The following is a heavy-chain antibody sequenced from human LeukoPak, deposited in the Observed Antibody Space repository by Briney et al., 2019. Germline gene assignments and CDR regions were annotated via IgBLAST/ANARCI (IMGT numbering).Heavy chain of an antibody. CDR2: IYSGGST. V-gene: IGHV3-66*02. CDR3: AREYCSSTSCYTNYYYYYMDV. CDR1: GFTVSSNY. Sequence: GGSLRLSCAASGFTVSSNYMSWVRQAPGKGLEWVSVIYSGGSTYYADSVKGRFTISRDNSKNTLYLQMNSLRAEDTAVYYCAREYCSSTSCYTNYYYYYMDVWGKGTTVTVSS. D-gene: IGHD2-2*02. J-gene: IGHJ6*03.